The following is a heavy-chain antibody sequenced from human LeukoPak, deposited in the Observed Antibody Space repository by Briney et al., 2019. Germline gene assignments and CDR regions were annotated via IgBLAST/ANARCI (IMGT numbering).Heavy chain of an antibody. V-gene: IGHV4-34*01. D-gene: IGHD6-6*01. CDR3: ARESIAARGDFDY. CDR2: INHSGST. CDR1: GGSFSGYY. J-gene: IGHJ4*02. Sequence: PSETLSLTCAVYGGSFSGYYWSWIRQPPGKGLEWIGEINHSGSTNYNPSLKSRVTISVDTSKNQFSLELSSVTAAGTAVYYCARESIAARGDFDYWGQGTLVTVSS.